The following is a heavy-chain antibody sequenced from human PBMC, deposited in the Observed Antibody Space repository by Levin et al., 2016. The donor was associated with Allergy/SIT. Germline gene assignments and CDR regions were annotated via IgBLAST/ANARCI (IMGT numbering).Heavy chain of an antibody. CDR2: VYYGGST. CDR3: NGRPTVYNSGWYNWFDP. D-gene: IGHD6-19*01. V-gene: IGHV4-39*01. Sequence: GSLRLSCTVSGASISITGYYWGWIRQPPGKGLEWLGNVYYGGSTSYNPSLKSRVTISVDTSKNQFSLELSSVTAADTAVYYCNGRPTVYNSGWYNWFDPWGQGTLVTVSS. J-gene: IGHJ5*02. CDR1: GASISITGYY.